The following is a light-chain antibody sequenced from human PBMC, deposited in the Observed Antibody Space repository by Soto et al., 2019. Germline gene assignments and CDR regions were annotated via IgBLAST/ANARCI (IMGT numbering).Light chain of an antibody. CDR2: LGS. Sequence: DIVMTQSPLSLPVTPGEPASISCRSSQSLLHSDGYNYLDWYVQKPGQSPRLLIYLGSKRASGIQDRFSGSESGTAFKLKISRVEADDVGVYYCKQGLQTLPTFGPGTKVDIK. CDR3: KQGLQTLPT. CDR1: QSLLHSDGYNY. V-gene: IGKV2-28*01. J-gene: IGKJ3*01.